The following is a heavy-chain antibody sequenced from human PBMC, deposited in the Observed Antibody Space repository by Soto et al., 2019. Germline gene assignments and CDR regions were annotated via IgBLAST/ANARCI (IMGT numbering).Heavy chain of an antibody. J-gene: IGHJ6*01. D-gene: IGHD1-26*01. CDR3: GRDFGSGHADV. CDR2: IDPSDSYT. Sequence: PGGSLRLSCAASGFTFSSYEMNWVRQMPGRGLEWVGRIDPSDSYTTYNPSLKGHVILSVDESVNTAYVQWSSLRASDTATYFCGRDFGSGHADVWGQGTRVTVSS. CDR1: GFTFSSYE. V-gene: IGHV5-10-1*01.